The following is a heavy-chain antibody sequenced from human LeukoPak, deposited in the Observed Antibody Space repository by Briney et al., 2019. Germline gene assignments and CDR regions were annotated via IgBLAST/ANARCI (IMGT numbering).Heavy chain of an antibody. Sequence: GGSLRLSCAASGFTFSNAWMSWVRQAPGKGLEWVGRIKSKTDGGTTDYAAPVKGRFTISRDDSKNTLYLQMNSLKTEDTAVYYCTTDRGWFGEFHFDYWGQGTLVTVSS. V-gene: IGHV3-15*01. CDR3: TTDRGWFGEFHFDY. CDR2: IKSKTDGGTT. D-gene: IGHD3-10*01. CDR1: GFTFSNAW. J-gene: IGHJ4*02.